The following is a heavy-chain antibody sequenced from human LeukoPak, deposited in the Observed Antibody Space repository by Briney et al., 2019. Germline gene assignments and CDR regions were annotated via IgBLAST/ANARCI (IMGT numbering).Heavy chain of an antibody. V-gene: IGHV4-34*01. D-gene: IGHD3-10*01. J-gene: IGHJ4*02. CDR3: ASLACGVRVVFIPPYY. Sequence: PSETLSLTCAVYGGSFSGYYWSWTRQPPGKGLEWIGEINHSGSTNYNPSLKSRVTISVDTSKNQFSLKLSSVTAADTAVYYCASLACGVRVVFIPPYYWGEGTLCTVSS. CDR1: GGSFSGYY. CDR2: INHSGST.